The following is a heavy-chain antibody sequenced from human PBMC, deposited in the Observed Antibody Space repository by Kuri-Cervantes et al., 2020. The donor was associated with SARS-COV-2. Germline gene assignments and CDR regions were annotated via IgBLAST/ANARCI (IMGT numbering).Heavy chain of an antibody. V-gene: IGHV3-48*01. CDR1: GFTFSSYS. CDR3: ARAGTSGSYLGY. Sequence: GGSLRLSCAASGFTFSSYSMNWVRQDPGKGLEWVSYISSSSTIYYADSVKGRFTISRDNAKNSLYLQMNSLRAEDTAFYYCARAGTSGSYLGYWGQGTLVTVSS. CDR2: ISSSSTI. J-gene: IGHJ4*02. D-gene: IGHD1-26*01.